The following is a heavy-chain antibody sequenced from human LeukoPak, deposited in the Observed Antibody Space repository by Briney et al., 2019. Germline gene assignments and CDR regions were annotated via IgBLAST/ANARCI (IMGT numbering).Heavy chain of an antibody. D-gene: IGHD2-15*01. CDR2: IYYSGST. V-gene: IGHV4-39*01. Sequence: SETLSLTCSVSGASTSLHYWSWIRQSPGKGLEWIGSIYYSGSTYYNPSLKSRVTISVDTSKNQFSLKLNSVTAADTAVYYCASFYCSGGSCYQYFSYYYMDVWGKGTTVTISS. CDR1: GASTSLHY. CDR3: ASFYCSGGSCYQYFSYYYMDV. J-gene: IGHJ6*03.